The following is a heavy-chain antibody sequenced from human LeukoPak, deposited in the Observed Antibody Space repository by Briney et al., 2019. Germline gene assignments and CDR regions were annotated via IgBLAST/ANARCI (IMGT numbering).Heavy chain of an antibody. CDR2: INPSGGST. CDR3: ARAYYYYYYMDV. CDR1: GYTFTSYY. Sequence: GASVKVSCKASGYTFTSYYMHWVRQAPGQGLEWMGIINPSGGSTTYAQKFQGRVTMTRDTSTSTAYMELRSLRSDDTAVYYCARAYYYYYYMDVWGKGTTVTVSS. J-gene: IGHJ6*03. V-gene: IGHV1-46*01. D-gene: IGHD2-21*01.